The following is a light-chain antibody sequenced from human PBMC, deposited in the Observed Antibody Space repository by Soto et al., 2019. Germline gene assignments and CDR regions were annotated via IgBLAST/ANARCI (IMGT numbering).Light chain of an antibody. CDR1: QNVNNR. CDR2: GAS. Sequence: EIVMTQSPAMQSVSPGERATLSCRASQNVNNRLAWYQQKAGQPPRLLIYGASTRATGIPARFSGSGSGTEFTLTISSLQSEDFAVYYCQHFNSWPLLFGQGTKVDIK. J-gene: IGKJ1*01. CDR3: QHFNSWPLL. V-gene: IGKV3-15*01.